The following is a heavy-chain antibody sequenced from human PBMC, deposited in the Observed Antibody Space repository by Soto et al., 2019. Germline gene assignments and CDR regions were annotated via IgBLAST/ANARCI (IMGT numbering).Heavy chain of an antibody. D-gene: IGHD6-6*01. CDR2: ISWDGGST. V-gene: IGHV3-43*01. Sequence: GGSLRLSCAASGFTFDDYTMHWVRQAPGKGLEWVSLISWDGGSTYYADSVKGRFTISRDNSKNSLYLQMNSLRTEDTALYYCAKDSSSSVIDYYYYGMDVWGQGTTVTVSS. CDR1: GFTFDDYT. CDR3: AKDSSSSVIDYYYYGMDV. J-gene: IGHJ6*02.